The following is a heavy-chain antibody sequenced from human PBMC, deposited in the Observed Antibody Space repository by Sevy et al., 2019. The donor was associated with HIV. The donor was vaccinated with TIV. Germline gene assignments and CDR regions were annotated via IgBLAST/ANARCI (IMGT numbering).Heavy chain of an antibody. Sequence: GGSLRLSCAASGFTFDDYAMHWVRQAPGKGLEWVSLISWDGGSTYYANSVKGRFTISRDKSKNSLYLQMNSLRAEDTALYYCAKAKGAAGERFYQLPKGAYYYGMDVWGQGTTVTVSS. CDR3: AKAKGAAGERFYQLPKGAYYYGMDV. CDR1: GFTFDDYA. D-gene: IGHD2-2*01. J-gene: IGHJ6*02. V-gene: IGHV3-43D*04. CDR2: ISWDGGST.